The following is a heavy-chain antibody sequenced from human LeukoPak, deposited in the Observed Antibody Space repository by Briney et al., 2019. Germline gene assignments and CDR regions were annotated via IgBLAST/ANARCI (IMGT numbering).Heavy chain of an antibody. CDR1: GFTFSSYA. CDR3: TRNDKIGIIGTPLYY. V-gene: IGHV3-23*01. D-gene: IGHD3-10*01. CDR2: ISGSGGST. J-gene: IGHJ4*02. Sequence: GGSLRLSCAASGFTFSSYAMSWVRQAPGKGLEWVSAISGSGGSTYYADSVKGRFTISRDNSKNTLYLQMNSLRAEDTAVYYCTRNDKIGIIGTPLYYWGQGTLVTVSS.